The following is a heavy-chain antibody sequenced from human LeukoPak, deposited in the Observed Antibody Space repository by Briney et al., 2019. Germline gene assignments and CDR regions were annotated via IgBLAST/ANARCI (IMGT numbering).Heavy chain of an antibody. V-gene: IGHV3-30-3*01. D-gene: IGHD4-17*01. CDR3: ARDYGDY. CDR1: GFTFSSYA. J-gene: IGHJ4*02. Sequence: GGSLRLSCAASGFTFSSYAMHWVRQAPGKGLEWVAVISYDGSNKYYADSVKGRFTISRDNAKNTLYLQMNSLRAEDTAVYYCARDYGDYWGQGTLVTVSS. CDR2: ISYDGSNK.